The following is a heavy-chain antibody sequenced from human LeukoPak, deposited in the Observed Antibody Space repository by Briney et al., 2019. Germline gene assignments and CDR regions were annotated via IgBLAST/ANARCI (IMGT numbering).Heavy chain of an antibody. J-gene: IGHJ3*02. CDR1: GGSFSDYY. V-gene: IGHV4-34*01. Sequence: SETLSLTCAVYGGSFSDYYWSWIRQPPGKGLEWIGEINHSGSTNYNPSLKSRVTMSVDTSKTQFSLKLSSVTAADTAVYYCARGPIYCSSTSCHGGVAFDIWGQGTMVTVSS. D-gene: IGHD2-2*01. CDR3: ARGPIYCSSTSCHGGVAFDI. CDR2: INHSGST.